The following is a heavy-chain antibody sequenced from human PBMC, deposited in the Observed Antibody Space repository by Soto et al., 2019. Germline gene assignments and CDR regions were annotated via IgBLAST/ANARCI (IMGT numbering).Heavy chain of an antibody. CDR2: IFYSGST. D-gene: IGHD6-19*01. Sequence: SETLSLTCTVSGGSISSSSYYWGWIRQPPGKGLVWIGSIFYSGSTYYNPSLKSRVTISVDTSKNQFSLKLSSVTAADTAVYYCARGIEGWYQGRYYYGMDVWGQGTTVTVSS. CDR1: GGSISSSSYY. V-gene: IGHV4-39*07. CDR3: ARGIEGWYQGRYYYGMDV. J-gene: IGHJ6*02.